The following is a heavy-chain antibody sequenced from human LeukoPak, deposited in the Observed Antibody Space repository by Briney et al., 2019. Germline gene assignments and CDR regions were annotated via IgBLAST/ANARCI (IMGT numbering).Heavy chain of an antibody. J-gene: IGHJ6*04. CDR3: ARAGYCSSTSCPSHYYYGMDV. CDR2: ISSSGSTI. Sequence: PGGSLRLSCAASGFTLSSYEMNWVRQAPGKGLEWVSYISSSGSTIYYADSVKGRFTISRDNAKNSLYLQVNSLRAEDTAVYYCARAGYCSSTSCPSHYYYGMDVWGKGTTVTVSS. D-gene: IGHD2-2*01. CDR1: GFTLSSYE. V-gene: IGHV3-48*03.